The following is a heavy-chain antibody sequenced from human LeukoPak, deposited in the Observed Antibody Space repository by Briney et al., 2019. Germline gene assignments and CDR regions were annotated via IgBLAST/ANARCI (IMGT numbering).Heavy chain of an antibody. J-gene: IGHJ4*02. CDR3: ARDAGPGRGGAFDY. CDR1: GITFSGYD. Sequence: GGSLRLSCAASGITFSGYDMHWVRQGTGKNLEWVSAIGPAGDTYYSDSVKGRFTISREDARNSLYLQMNSLTAEDTAVYYCARDAGPGRGGAFDYWGQGTLVIVSS. D-gene: IGHD3-10*01. V-gene: IGHV3-13*01. CDR2: IGPAGDT.